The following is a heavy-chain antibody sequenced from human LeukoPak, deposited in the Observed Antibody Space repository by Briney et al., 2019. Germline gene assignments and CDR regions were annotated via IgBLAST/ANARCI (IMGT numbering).Heavy chain of an antibody. CDR3: ARGGNRGYSRNWFDP. CDR1: GYTFTGYY. J-gene: IGHJ5*02. D-gene: IGHD6-13*01. CDR2: INPNSGGT. V-gene: IGHV1-2*02. Sequence: GASVKVSCKASGYTFTGYYMHWVRQAPGQGLEWMGWINPNSGGTNYAQKFQGRVTMTRDTSISTAYMELSRLRSDDTAVYYCARGGNRGYSRNWFDPWGQGTLVTVSS.